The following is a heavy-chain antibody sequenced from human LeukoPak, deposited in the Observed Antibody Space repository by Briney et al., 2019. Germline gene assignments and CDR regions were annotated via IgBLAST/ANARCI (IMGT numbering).Heavy chain of an antibody. CDR3: ARTDDPGVVAGTGVDY. V-gene: IGHV1-8*01. J-gene: IGHJ4*02. Sequence: ASVKVSCKASGYTFTSYDINWVRQATGQGLEWMGWMNPNSGNTGYAQKFQGRVTMTRNTSISTAYMELNSLRADDTAVYYCARTDDPGVVAGTGVDYWGQGTLVTVSP. CDR2: MNPNSGNT. D-gene: IGHD6-19*01. CDR1: GYTFTSYD.